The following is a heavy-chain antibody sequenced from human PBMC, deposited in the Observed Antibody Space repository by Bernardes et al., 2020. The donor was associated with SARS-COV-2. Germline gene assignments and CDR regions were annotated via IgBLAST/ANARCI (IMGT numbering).Heavy chain of an antibody. D-gene: IGHD1-26*01. V-gene: IGHV4-59*01. J-gene: IGHJ4*02. Sequence: WASLRLTCTVSGGSISYYYWNWIRQSPGKGLEWIGYVYYNGNTKYNPSVQSPLTISLDTSKNQFSLNINSVTAADTAVYYCARGSGKATREFDNWGQGTLVNVSS. CDR3: ARGSGKATREFDN. CDR2: VYYNGNT. CDR1: GGSISYYY.